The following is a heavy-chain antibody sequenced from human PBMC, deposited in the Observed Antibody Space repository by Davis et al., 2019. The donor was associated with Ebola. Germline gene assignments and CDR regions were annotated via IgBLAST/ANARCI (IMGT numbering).Heavy chain of an antibody. Sequence: GGSLRLSCAASGFTFSSYWMSWVRQAPGKGLEWVANIKQDGSEKYYVDSVKGRFTISRDNAKNTLYLQMNSLRAEDTAVYYCASYDILTGYRFDPWGQGTLVTVSS. J-gene: IGHJ5*02. CDR1: GFTFSSYW. V-gene: IGHV3-7*01. CDR3: ASYDILTGYRFDP. CDR2: IKQDGSEK. D-gene: IGHD3-9*01.